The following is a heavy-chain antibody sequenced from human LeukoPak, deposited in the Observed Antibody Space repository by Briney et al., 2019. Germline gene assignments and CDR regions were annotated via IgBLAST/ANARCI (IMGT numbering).Heavy chain of an antibody. Sequence: GGSLRVSCAASGFTFSSYEMNWVRQAPGKGLEWVSYISSSGGTIYYADSVKGRFTISRDNAKNSLYLQMNSLRAEDTAVYYCAELGITMIGGVWGKGTTVTISS. CDR3: AELGITMIGGV. D-gene: IGHD3-10*02. J-gene: IGHJ6*04. CDR2: ISSSGGTI. CDR1: GFTFSSYE. V-gene: IGHV3-48*03.